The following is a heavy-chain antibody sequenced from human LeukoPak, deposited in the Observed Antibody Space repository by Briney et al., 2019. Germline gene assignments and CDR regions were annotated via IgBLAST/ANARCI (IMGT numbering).Heavy chain of an antibody. V-gene: IGHV4-39*01. CDR1: GGSISSSSYY. CDR3: ARQNPSYYDFWSGFIQYYFDY. D-gene: IGHD3-3*01. Sequence: SSETLSLTRTVSGGSISSSSYYWGWIRQPPGKGLEWIGSIYYSGSTYYNPSLKSRVTISVDTSKNQFSLKLSSVTAADTAVYYCARQNPSYYDFWSGFIQYYFDYWGQGTLVTVSS. CDR2: IYYSGST. J-gene: IGHJ4*02.